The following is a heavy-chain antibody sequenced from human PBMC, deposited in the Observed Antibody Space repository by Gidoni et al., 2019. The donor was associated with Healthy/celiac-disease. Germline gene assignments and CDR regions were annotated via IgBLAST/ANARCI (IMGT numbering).Heavy chain of an antibody. CDR2: ISWNSGSI. D-gene: IGHD3-22*01. J-gene: IGHJ4*02. CDR3: ARGSSGYYSGFDY. CDR1: GFTFDDYP. V-gene: IGHV3-9*01. Sequence: EVQPVESGGGLVQPGTSLRLSCEASGFTFDDYPMHWVRQAPGKGLEWVSGISWNSGSIGYADSVKGRFTISRDNAKNSLCLQMNSLRAEDTALYYCARGSSGYYSGFDYWGQGTLVTVSA.